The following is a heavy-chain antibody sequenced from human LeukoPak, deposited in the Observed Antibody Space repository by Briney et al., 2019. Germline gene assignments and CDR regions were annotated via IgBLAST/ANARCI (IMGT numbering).Heavy chain of an antibody. V-gene: IGHV3-23*01. CDR2: ISGSGGNT. Sequence: GGSLRLSCAASGFTFSSYAMSWVRQAPGKGLEWVSAISGSGGNTYYADSVKGRFTISRDNSRDTLYLQMNSLRAEDTAAYYCAKGYYDYVWGSYYFDYWGQGTLVTVSS. D-gene: IGHD3-16*01. J-gene: IGHJ4*02. CDR1: GFTFSSYA. CDR3: AKGYYDYVWGSYYFDY.